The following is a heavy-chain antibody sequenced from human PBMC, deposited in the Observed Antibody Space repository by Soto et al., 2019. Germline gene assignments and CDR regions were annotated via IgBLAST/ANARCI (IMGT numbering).Heavy chain of an antibody. CDR3: AKQTMIVVVPRYGMDV. V-gene: IGHV3-30*18. Sequence: GGSPILSCAAPGFTFSSYGMHWVRPAPGKGLEWVAVISYDGSNKYYADSVKGRFTISRDNSKNTLYLQMNSLRAEDTAVYYCAKQTMIVVVPRYGMDVWGQGTTVTVSS. CDR1: GFTFSSYG. J-gene: IGHJ6*02. D-gene: IGHD3-22*01. CDR2: ISYDGSNK.